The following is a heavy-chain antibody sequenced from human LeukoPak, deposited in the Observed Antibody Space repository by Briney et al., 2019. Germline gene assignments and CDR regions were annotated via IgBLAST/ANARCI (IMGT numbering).Heavy chain of an antibody. CDR3: AISFWSGLYYFDY. CDR1: GGSIRSYY. Sequence: SETLSLTCTVSGGSIRSYYWTWIRQPPGKGLERIGYIYYSGSTNYNPSLKSRVTISVDTSKNQFSLKLSSVTAADTAVYYCAISFWSGLYYFDYWGQGTLVTVSS. J-gene: IGHJ4*02. CDR2: IYYSGST. D-gene: IGHD3-3*01. V-gene: IGHV4-59*08.